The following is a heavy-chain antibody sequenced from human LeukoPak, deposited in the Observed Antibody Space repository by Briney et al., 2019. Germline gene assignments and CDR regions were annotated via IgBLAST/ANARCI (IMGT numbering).Heavy chain of an antibody. D-gene: IGHD4-23*01. CDR1: GGSISSSSSNC. V-gene: IGHV4-4*02. CDR2: IYHSGAT. J-gene: IGHJ4*02. CDR3: ARNGGNSDFDY. Sequence: PSETLSLTCAVSGGSISSSSSNCWTWVRQPPGKGLEWIGEIYHSGATNHNPSLKSRVTMLLDKSKNQFSLKLNSVTAADTAVYYCARNGGNSDFDYWGQGTLVTVSS.